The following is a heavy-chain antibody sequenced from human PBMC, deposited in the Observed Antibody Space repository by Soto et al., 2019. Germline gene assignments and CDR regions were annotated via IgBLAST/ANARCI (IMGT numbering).Heavy chain of an antibody. J-gene: IGHJ4*02. CDR3: ARQYCSGGSCYTLDY. V-gene: IGHV1-46*01. Sequence: GASVKVSCKASGYTFTSYFMHWVRQAPGQWFEWMGIINPSGGSTSYAQKFQGRVTMTRDTSTSTVYMELSSLRSEDTAVYYCARQYCSGGSCYTLDYWGQGTLVTVSS. CDR2: INPSGGST. CDR1: GYTFTSYF. D-gene: IGHD2-15*01.